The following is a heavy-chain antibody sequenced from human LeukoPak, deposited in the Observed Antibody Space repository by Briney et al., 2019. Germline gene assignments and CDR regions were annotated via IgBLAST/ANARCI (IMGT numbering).Heavy chain of an antibody. D-gene: IGHD6-13*01. V-gene: IGHV5-51*01. J-gene: IGHJ4*02. CDR3: AVGIAAAGTYFDY. CDR1: GYSFTSYW. Sequence: GEPLKISCKGSGYSFTSYWIGWVRQMPGKGLEWMGIIYPGDSDTRYSPSFQGQVTISADKSISTAYLQWSSLKASDTAMYYCAVGIAAAGTYFDYWGQGTLVTVSS. CDR2: IYPGDSDT.